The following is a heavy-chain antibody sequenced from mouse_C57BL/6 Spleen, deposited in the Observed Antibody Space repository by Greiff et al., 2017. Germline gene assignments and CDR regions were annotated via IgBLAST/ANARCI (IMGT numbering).Heavy chain of an antibody. CDR2: IHPNSGST. J-gene: IGHJ2*01. CDR1: GYTFTSYW. D-gene: IGHD2-4*01. CDR3: ARADYDEENFDY. V-gene: IGHV1-64*01. Sequence: VQLQQPGAELVKPGASVKLSCKASGYTFTSYWMHWVKQRPGQGLEWIGMIHPNSGSTNYNEKFKSKATLTVDKSSSTAYMQLSSLTSEDSAVYYCARADYDEENFDYWGQGTTLTVSS.